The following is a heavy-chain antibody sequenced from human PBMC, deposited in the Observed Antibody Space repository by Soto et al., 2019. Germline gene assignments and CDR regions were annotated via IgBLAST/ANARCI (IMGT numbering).Heavy chain of an antibody. CDR3: ARDRNGIDY. V-gene: IGHV1-18*04. CDR1: GYSFTSYW. J-gene: IGHJ4*02. D-gene: IGHD4-17*01. Sequence: PGESLKISCKGSGYSFTSYWIGWVRQAPGQGLEWMGWISAYNGNTNYAQNLQGRVTMTTDTSTSTAYMELRSLRSDDTAVYYCARDRNGIDYWGQGTLVTVSS. CDR2: ISAYNGNT.